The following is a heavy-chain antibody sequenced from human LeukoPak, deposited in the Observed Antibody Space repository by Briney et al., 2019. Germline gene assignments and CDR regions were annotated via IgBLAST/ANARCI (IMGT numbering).Heavy chain of an antibody. CDR1: GFTLSSYE. CDR3: ARPVGGWHLFDY. Sequence: GGSLRLSCTVSGFTLSSYEMTWFRQAPGKGLEWVSSIGYGGSDTHYADSVKGRFTVSRDNSKNTLYLQLNSLRADDTAVYYCARPVGGWHLFDYWGQGTLVTVSS. D-gene: IGHD6-19*01. CDR2: IGYGGSDT. V-gene: IGHV3-23*01. J-gene: IGHJ4*02.